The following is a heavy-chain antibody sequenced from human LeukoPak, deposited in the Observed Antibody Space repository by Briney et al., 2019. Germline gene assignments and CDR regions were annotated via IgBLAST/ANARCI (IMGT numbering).Heavy chain of an antibody. J-gene: IGHJ5*02. Sequence: GGSLRLSCAASGFTFSSYAMSWVRQAPGKGLEWVSAISGSGGSTYYADSVKGRFTISRDNSKNTLYLQMNSLRAEDTVVYYCAKDYSSGYYPVGPNWFDPWGQGTLVTVSS. CDR2: ISGSGGST. V-gene: IGHV3-23*01. CDR1: GFTFSSYA. CDR3: AKDYSSGYYPVGPNWFDP. D-gene: IGHD3-22*01.